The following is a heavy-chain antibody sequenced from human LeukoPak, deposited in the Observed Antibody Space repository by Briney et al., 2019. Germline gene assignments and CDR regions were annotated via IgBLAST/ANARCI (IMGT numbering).Heavy chain of an antibody. CDR1: GFTVSPNY. J-gene: IGHJ4*02. CDR3: ARDRGGSRSDC. Sequence: GGSLRLSCAASGFTVSPNYMSWVRQAPGKGLEWVSVIYSGGTTYYADSVKGRFTISRDNSKNTLYLQVNSLRAEDTAVYYCARDRGGSRSDCWGQGTLVTVSS. CDR2: IYSGGTT. V-gene: IGHV3-66*01. D-gene: IGHD6-13*01.